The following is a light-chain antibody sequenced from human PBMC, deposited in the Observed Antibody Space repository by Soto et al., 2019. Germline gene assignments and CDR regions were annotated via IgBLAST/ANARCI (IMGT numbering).Light chain of an antibody. CDR2: DVT. V-gene: IGLV2-14*03. J-gene: IGLJ6*01. CDR1: SSD. Sequence: QSALTQPSSVSASPGQSVTISCTGTSSDVSWYQQHPGKAPKLIIYDVTYRPSGTSNRFSGSKSGNTASLTISGLQAEDEAEYYCSSYTSTSIRFGTGTKLTGL. CDR3: SSYTSTSIR.